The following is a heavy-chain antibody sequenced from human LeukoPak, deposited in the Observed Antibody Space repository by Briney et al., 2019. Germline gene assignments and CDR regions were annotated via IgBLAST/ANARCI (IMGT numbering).Heavy chain of an antibody. CDR3: ARVPLAGSSVLDFDY. CDR2: IIPILGTA. Sequence: ASVKVSCKASGGTFSSYAISWVRQAPGQGLEWMGRIIPILGTANYAQKFQGRVTITADKSTSTAYMEPSSLRSEDTAVYYCARVPLAGSSVLDFDYWGQGTLVTVSS. V-gene: IGHV1-69*04. D-gene: IGHD1-1*01. CDR1: GGTFSSYA. J-gene: IGHJ4*02.